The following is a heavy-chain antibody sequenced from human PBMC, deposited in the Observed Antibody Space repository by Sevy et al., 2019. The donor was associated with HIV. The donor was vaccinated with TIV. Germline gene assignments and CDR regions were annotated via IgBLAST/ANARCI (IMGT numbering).Heavy chain of an antibody. CDR3: AKDIVSGNYYRGDSDY. CDR2: ISWKGGST. V-gene: IGHV3-43*01. J-gene: IGHJ4*02. CDR1: GFTFDDYT. D-gene: IGHD3-10*01. Sequence: GGSLRLSCTASGFTFDDYTMHWVRQAPGKGLEWVSLISWKGGSTYYADSVKGRFTISRDNSKNSLYLQMNSLTTEDTALYYCAKDIVSGNYYRGDSDYWGQGTLVTVSS.